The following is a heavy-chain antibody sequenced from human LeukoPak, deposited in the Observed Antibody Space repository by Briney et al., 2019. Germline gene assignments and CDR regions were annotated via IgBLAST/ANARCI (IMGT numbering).Heavy chain of an antibody. J-gene: IGHJ4*02. CDR1: GGSISSSSYY. CDR2: IYTSGST. D-gene: IGHD3-10*01. Sequence: SETLSLTCTVSGGSISSSSYYWGWIRQPAGKGLEWIGRIYTSGSTNYNPSLKSRVTISVDTSKNQFSLKLSSVTAADTAVYYCARDAGLVRGVITDWGQGTLVTVSS. CDR3: ARDAGLVRGVITD. V-gene: IGHV4-61*02.